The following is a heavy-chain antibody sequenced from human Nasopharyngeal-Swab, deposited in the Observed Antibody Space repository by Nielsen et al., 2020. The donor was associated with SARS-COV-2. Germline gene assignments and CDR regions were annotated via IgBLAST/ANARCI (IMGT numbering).Heavy chain of an antibody. CDR2: INHSGST. V-gene: IGHV4-34*01. J-gene: IGHJ4*02. Sequence: SETLSLICAVYGGSFSGYYWSWIRQPPGKGLEWIGEINHSGSTNYNPSLKSRVTISVDTSKNQFSLKLSSVTAADTAVYYCARGRGCSSTSCYFDYWGQGTLVTVSS. CDR3: ARGRGCSSTSCYFDY. CDR1: GGSFSGYY. D-gene: IGHD2-2*01.